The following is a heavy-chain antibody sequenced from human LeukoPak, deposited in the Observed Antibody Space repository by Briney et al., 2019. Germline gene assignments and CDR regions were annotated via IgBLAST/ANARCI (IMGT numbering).Heavy chain of an antibody. V-gene: IGHV3-21*01. J-gene: IGHJ3*02. CDR3: ASFPPYMVRTDAFDI. Sequence: GGSLRLSCAASGFTLSSYSMNWVHQAPGKGLEWVSSISRSSAYIYYADSVKGRFTISRDNAKNSLYLQMNSLRAEDTAVYYCASFPPYMVRTDAFDIWGQGTMVTVSS. CDR1: GFTLSSYS. D-gene: IGHD3-10*01. CDR2: ISRSSAYI.